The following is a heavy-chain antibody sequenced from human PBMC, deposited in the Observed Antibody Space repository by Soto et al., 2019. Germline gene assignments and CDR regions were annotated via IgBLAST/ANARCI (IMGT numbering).Heavy chain of an antibody. D-gene: IGHD3-9*01. CDR1: GFTFSSYA. V-gene: IGHV3-23*01. CDR3: AKADGNRILRYFDWLLCFDY. J-gene: IGHJ4*02. CDR2: ISGSGGST. Sequence: EVQLLESGGGLVQPGGSLRLSCAASGFTFSSYAMSWVRQAPGKGLEWVSAISGSGGSTYYADSVKGRFTISRDNSKNTLYLQMNSLRAEDTAVYYCAKADGNRILRYFDWLLCFDYWGQGTLVTVSS.